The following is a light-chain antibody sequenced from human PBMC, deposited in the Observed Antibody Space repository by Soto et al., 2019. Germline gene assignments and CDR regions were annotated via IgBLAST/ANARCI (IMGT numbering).Light chain of an antibody. Sequence: QSALTQPASVSGSPGQSITISCTGTSSDVGGYNYVSWYQQHPGKAPKLMIYDVSNRPSGVSYRFSGSKSGNTASLTISGLQAEDDSDYYCSSYTSIGALVFGGGTKLTVL. CDR2: DVS. V-gene: IGLV2-14*03. CDR3: SSYTSIGALV. CDR1: SSDVGGYNY. J-gene: IGLJ2*01.